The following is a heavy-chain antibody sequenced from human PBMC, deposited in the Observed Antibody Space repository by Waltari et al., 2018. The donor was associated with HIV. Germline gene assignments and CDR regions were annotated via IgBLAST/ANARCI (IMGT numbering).Heavy chain of an antibody. Sequence: QVQLQESGPGLVKPSETLSLTCTVSGGSISRYYWSWIRQPPGKGLEWIGYIYYSGNPNYNPSLKSRVTIAVDTSKNQFSLKLSSVTAADTAVYYCARELAEWELGDAFDIWGQGTMVTVSS. D-gene: IGHD1-26*01. CDR1: GGSISRYY. CDR2: IYYSGNP. J-gene: IGHJ3*02. CDR3: ARELAEWELGDAFDI. V-gene: IGHV4-59*01.